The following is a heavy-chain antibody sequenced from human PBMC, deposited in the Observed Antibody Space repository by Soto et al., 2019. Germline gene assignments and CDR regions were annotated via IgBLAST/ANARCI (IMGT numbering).Heavy chain of an antibody. Sequence: QLQLQESGPGLVKPSETLSLTCTVSGGSISSSSYYWGWIRQPPGKGLEWIGSIYYSGSTYYNPSLHSRVTISVDTSNNQFSLKLSSVTAADTAVYYCARHLFSSGWYLIWGQGTMVTVSS. CDR1: GGSISSSSYY. J-gene: IGHJ3*02. D-gene: IGHD6-19*01. CDR2: IYYSGST. V-gene: IGHV4-39*01. CDR3: ARHLFSSGWYLI.